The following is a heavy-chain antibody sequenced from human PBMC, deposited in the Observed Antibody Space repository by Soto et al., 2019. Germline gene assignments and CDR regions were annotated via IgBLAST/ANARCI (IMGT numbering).Heavy chain of an antibody. CDR3: ARHNYGSGSTYFDY. CDR1: GGSISGYY. D-gene: IGHD3-10*01. V-gene: IGHV4-59*08. J-gene: IGHJ4*02. CDR2: IYYSGST. Sequence: SETLSLTCTVSGGSISGYYWSWIRQPPGKGLEWIGYIYYSGSTNYNPSLKSRVTISVDTSKNQFSLKLNSMTAADTAVYYCARHNYGSGSTYFDYWGQGNMVTVSS.